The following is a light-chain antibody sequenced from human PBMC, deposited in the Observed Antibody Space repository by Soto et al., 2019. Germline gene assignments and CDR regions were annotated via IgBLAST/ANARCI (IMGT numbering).Light chain of an antibody. CDR2: SNN. CDR1: SSNIGSNT. V-gene: IGLV1-44*01. CDR3: AAWDHSLNGVV. J-gene: IGLJ2*01. Sequence: QSVLTQPPSASGTPGQRVTISCSGSSSNIGSNTVNWYQQLPGTAPKLLIYSNNQRPSGVPDRFSGSKSGTSASRAISGLQSEDEADYYCAAWDHSLNGVVFGGGTKLTV.